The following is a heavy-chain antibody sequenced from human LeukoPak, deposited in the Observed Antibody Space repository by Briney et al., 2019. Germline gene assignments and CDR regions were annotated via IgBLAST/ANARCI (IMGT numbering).Heavy chain of an antibody. D-gene: IGHD1-14*01. Sequence: PSGTLSLTCAVSGGSISSSNWWSWVRQPPGKGLEWIGEIYHSGGTNYNPSLKSRVTISVDKSKNQFSLKLSSVTAADTAVYYCARFASQSGIPLFDYWGQGTLVTVSS. CDR1: GGSISSSNW. V-gene: IGHV4-4*02. CDR3: ARFASQSGIPLFDY. CDR2: IYHSGGT. J-gene: IGHJ4*02.